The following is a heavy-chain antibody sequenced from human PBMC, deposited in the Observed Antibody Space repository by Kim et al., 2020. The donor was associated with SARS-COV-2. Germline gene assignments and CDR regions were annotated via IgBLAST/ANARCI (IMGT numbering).Heavy chain of an antibody. CDR3: AKLHDSGDY. CDR1: GFTFSSYG. D-gene: IGHD3-22*01. Sequence: GGSLRLSCAASGFTFSSYGMHWVRQAPGKGLEWVALIWYDGTDEYYADSVKGRFTISRDNSKNTLNLQMNSLRAEDTAVYYCAKLHDSGDYWGQGTLVTVSS. V-gene: IGHV3-33*06. CDR2: IWYDGTDE. J-gene: IGHJ4*02.